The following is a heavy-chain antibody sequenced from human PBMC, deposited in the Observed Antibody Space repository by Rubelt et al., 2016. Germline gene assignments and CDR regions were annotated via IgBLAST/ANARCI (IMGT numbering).Heavy chain of an antibody. CDR2: GSGGKT. Sequence: GSGGKTYYADSVKGRFTISRDNSKNTLYLQMNSLRAEDTAVYYCAKDLWLRDGPPGPLDYWGQGILVTVSS. D-gene: IGHD3-10*01. V-gene: IGHV3-23*01. J-gene: IGHJ4*02. CDR3: AKDLWLRDGPPGPLDY.